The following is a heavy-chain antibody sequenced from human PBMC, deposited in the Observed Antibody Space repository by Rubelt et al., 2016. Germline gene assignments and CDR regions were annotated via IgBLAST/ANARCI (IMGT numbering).Heavy chain of an antibody. CDR1: GGSFSGYY. CDR3: GGRAANGDIDALRI. Sequence: QVQLQQWGAGLLKPSETLSLTCAVYGGSFSGYYWSWIRQPPGKGLEWIGEITHRGNTNYNPSLKSRVTISVDTSKNHFSLRLSTRAAADAAVVYVGGRAANGDIDALRIWGQGTMVTVSA. CDR2: ITHRGNT. D-gene: IGHD3-10*02. V-gene: IGHV4-34*01. J-gene: IGHJ3*02.